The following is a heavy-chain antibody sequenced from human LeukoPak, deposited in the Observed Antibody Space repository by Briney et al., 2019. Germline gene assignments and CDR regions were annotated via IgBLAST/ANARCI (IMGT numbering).Heavy chain of an antibody. Sequence: SETLSLTCTVSGGSITSSTYFWGWIRQPPGKGLEWIGSIHSSGSMYFNPSLKSRVTISIDTSKNQFSLKLSSVTAADTAVYYCARQRHSSGRRFDYWGQGTLVTVSS. CDR2: IHSSGSM. D-gene: IGHD6-19*01. CDR3: ARQRHSSGRRFDY. CDR1: GGSITSSTYF. J-gene: IGHJ4*02. V-gene: IGHV4-39*01.